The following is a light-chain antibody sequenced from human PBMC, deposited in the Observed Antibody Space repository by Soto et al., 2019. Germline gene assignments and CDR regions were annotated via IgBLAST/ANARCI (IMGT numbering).Light chain of an antibody. CDR1: QGISNY. J-gene: IGKJ4*01. CDR3: QKYDSVPLT. CDR2: AAS. Sequence: DIQMTQSPSSLSASVGDRVTITCRPSQGISNYLAWYQQKPGRVPKLLIYAASTLQSGVPSRFSGSGSGTDFTLTVTSLQTEDVATYYCQKYDSVPLTFGGGTKVEIK. V-gene: IGKV1-27*01.